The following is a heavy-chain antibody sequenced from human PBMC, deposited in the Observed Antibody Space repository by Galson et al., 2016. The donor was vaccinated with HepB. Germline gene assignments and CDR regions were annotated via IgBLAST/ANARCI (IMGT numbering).Heavy chain of an antibody. CDR1: GDSVSSGKYY. V-gene: IGHV4-61*01. J-gene: IGHJ4*02. CDR2: ISYSGNT. Sequence: ETLSLTCTVSGDSVSSGKYYWSWIRQPPGKGLEWIAYISYSGNTNSNPSLKSRVALSIDRSKSQFSLKLISVTAADTALYYCARSSGTIEYHRIVWGQGTLVTVSS. D-gene: IGHD6-13*01. CDR3: ARSSGTIEYHRIV.